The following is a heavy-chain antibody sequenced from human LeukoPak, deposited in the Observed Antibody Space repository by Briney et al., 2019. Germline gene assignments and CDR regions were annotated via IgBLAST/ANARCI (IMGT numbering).Heavy chain of an antibody. J-gene: IGHJ3*01. CDR1: GFTVSDHY. D-gene: IGHD5-12*01. CDR3: ARDRGRWLQFVSAFDV. CDR2: ISSSSSYI. Sequence: PGGSLRLSCAVSGFTVSDHYMSWIRQAPGKGLEWVSSISSSSSYIYYADSVKGRFTISRDNAKNSLYLQMNSLRAEDTAVYYCARDRGRWLQFVSAFDVWGQGTMVTVSS. V-gene: IGHV3-11*06.